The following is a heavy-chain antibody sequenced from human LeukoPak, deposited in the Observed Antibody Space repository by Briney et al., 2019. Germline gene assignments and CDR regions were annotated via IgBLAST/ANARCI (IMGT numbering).Heavy chain of an antibody. D-gene: IGHD5-18*01. V-gene: IGHV3-23*01. CDR3: ARLNLGYGYFLEATKRDY. CDR2: ISGSGGTT. Sequence: GGSLRLSCAASGFPFSTYAMNWVRQAPGKGLEWLSGISGSGGTTYYADSVKGRFTIPRDNSKNTLYLQMNSLRAEDTAVYYCARLNLGYGYFLEATKRDYWGQGTLVTVSS. CDR1: GFPFSTYA. J-gene: IGHJ4*02.